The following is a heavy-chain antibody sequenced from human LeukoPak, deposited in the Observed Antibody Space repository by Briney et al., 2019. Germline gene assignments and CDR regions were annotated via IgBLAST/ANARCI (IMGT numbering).Heavy chain of an antibody. V-gene: IGHV3-21*01. CDR2: ISSSSSNI. CDR3: ARIAYADEGMDV. J-gene: IGHJ6*03. Sequence: GGSLRLSCASSGFTFSSYTMNWVRQAPGKGLEWVSSISSSSSNIYYADSVKGRFTISRDNGKNSVYLQMNSLRAEETAVYYCARIAYADEGMDVWGKGTTVTVSS. D-gene: IGHD2-21*01. CDR1: GFTFSSYT.